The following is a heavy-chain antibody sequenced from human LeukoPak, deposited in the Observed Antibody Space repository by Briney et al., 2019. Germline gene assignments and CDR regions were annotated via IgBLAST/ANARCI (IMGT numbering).Heavy chain of an antibody. CDR2: IRYDGSNK. Sequence: GGSLRLSCAASGFTFRDYVMSWVRQAPGKGLEWVAFIRYDGSNKYYADSVKGRFTISRDNSKNTLYLQMNSLRAEDTAVYYCAKVDTAMVVTPFDYWGQGTLVTVSS. CDR3: AKVDTAMVVTPFDY. V-gene: IGHV3-30*02. CDR1: GFTFRDYV. J-gene: IGHJ4*02. D-gene: IGHD5-18*01.